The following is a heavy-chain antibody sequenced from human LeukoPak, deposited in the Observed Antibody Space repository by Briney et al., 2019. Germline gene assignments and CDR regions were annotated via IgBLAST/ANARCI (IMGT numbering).Heavy chain of an antibody. CDR3: ARRDFDY. V-gene: IGHV3-48*01. CDR2: ISSSSTTI. CDR1: GFTFSSYS. Sequence: GGSLRLSCAASGFTFSSYSMNWIRQAPGKGLEWVSYISSSSTTIYYADSLKGRFNISRDNAKNSLYLQMNSLRAEDTAVYYCARRDFDYWGQGTLVTVSS. J-gene: IGHJ4*02.